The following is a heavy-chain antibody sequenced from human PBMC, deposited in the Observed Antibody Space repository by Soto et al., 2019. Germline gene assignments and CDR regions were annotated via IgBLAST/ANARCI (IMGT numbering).Heavy chain of an antibody. V-gene: IGHV1-18*01. CDR1: GYTFISYG. CDR2: VNIYNDKT. D-gene: IGHD5-18*01. Sequence: QVQLVQSGPEVKKPGASVKVSCQASGYTFISYGINWVRQAPGQGLEWMGWVNIYNDKTNYAQKFQGRVTMTTDTPTSTAYLELKSLRSDDTAVYYCARERGGYSYGDCWGQGTLVTVSS. J-gene: IGHJ4*02. CDR3: ARERGGYSYGDC.